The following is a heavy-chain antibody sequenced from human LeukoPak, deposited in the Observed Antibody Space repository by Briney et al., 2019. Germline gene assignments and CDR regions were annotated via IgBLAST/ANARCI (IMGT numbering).Heavy chain of an antibody. D-gene: IGHD6-19*01. Sequence: AGGSLRLSCAASGFTFSSYAMHWVRQAPGKGLEWVAVISYDGSNKYYADSVKGRFTISRDNSKNTLYLQMNSLRAEDTAVYYCARGGYSSGWYGYYFDYWGQGTLVTVSS. CDR3: ARGGYSSGWYGYYFDY. V-gene: IGHV3-30-3*01. CDR2: ISYDGSNK. CDR1: GFTFSSYA. J-gene: IGHJ4*02.